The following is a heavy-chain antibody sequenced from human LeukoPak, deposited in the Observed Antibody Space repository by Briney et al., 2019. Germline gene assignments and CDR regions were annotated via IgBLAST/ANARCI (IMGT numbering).Heavy chain of an antibody. CDR3: ARDLGPGYFDY. D-gene: IGHD3-16*01. Sequence: ASVKVSCKASGYTFTSYYMHWVRQAPGQGLEWMGIIKPSGGDTSYAQTLQGRVFMTRDTSTSTVYMELSSLKSEDTAVYYCARDLGPGYFDYWGQGTLVTVSS. J-gene: IGHJ4*02. CDR2: IKPSGGDT. V-gene: IGHV1-46*04. CDR1: GYTFTSYY.